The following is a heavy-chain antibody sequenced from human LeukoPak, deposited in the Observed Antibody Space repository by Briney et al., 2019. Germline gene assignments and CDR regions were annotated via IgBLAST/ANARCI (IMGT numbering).Heavy chain of an antibody. CDR2: IWYDGSNK. J-gene: IGHJ5*02. CDR3: AREVTTGTTGVLDP. V-gene: IGHV3-33*08. Sequence: GGSLRLSCAASGFTFSSYSMNWVRQAPGKGLEWVAVIWYDGSNKYYADSVKGRFTISRDNSKNTLYLQMNSLRAEDTAVYYCAREVTTGTTGVLDPWGQGTLVTVSS. D-gene: IGHD1-1*01. CDR1: GFTFSSYS.